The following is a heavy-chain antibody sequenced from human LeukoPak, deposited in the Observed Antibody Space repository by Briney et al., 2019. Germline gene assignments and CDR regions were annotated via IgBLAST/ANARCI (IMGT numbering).Heavy chain of an antibody. CDR2: IYPGDSDI. CDR3: ARQGPMYAIDY. D-gene: IGHD2-8*01. J-gene: IGHJ4*02. Sequence: GESLKISCKGSGYSFTRYWIGWVRQMPGKGAQWMGIIYPGDSDIRYSPSFQGQVTISVDKSISTAYLQWSSLKASDTAMYYCARQGPMYAIDYWGQGTLVTVSS. V-gene: IGHV5-51*01. CDR1: GYSFTRYW.